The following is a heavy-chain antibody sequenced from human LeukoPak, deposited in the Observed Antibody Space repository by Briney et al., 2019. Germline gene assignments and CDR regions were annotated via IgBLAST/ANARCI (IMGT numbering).Heavy chain of an antibody. V-gene: IGHV3-23*01. D-gene: IGHD2-15*01. Sequence: GGSLRLSCEASGFTFKSYSMNWVRQAPGKGLEWVSTISGSGTNTYYADSVKGRFTISRDNSKNTLYLQMNSLRAEDTAVYYCAKGSVVVIATNYFDYWGQGTLVTVSS. J-gene: IGHJ4*02. CDR1: GFTFKSYS. CDR3: AKGSVVVIATNYFDY. CDR2: ISGSGTNT.